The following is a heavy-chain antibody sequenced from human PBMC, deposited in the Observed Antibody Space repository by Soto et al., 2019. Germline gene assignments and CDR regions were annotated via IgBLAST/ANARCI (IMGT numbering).Heavy chain of an antibody. J-gene: IGHJ3*02. V-gene: IGHV4-31*03. CDR1: GTSISSGGYY. Sequence: ASETLSLTCTFSGTSISSGGYYWSCIRQHPVKGLEWIGYIYYSGSTYYNPSLKSRVTISVDTSKNQFSLKLSSVTAADTAVYYCARFYMVRGVMGAFDIWGQGTMVT. CDR2: IYYSGST. D-gene: IGHD3-10*01. CDR3: ARFYMVRGVMGAFDI.